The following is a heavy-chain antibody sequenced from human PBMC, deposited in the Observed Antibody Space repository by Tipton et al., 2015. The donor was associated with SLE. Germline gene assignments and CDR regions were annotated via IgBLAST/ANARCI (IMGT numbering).Heavy chain of an antibody. Sequence: VQLVQSGAEVKKPGATVKISCKASGYTFTDYNIHWVRQAPGKGLVWMGRVHPEDGKMKCAEKFQGRVTITADTSTATAYIDLKSLKSEDTAVYYCARGGYWGQGTLVTVAS. V-gene: IGHV1-69-2*01. CDR2: VHPEDGKM. D-gene: IGHD3-10*01. CDR3: ARGGY. J-gene: IGHJ4*02. CDR1: GYTFTDYN.